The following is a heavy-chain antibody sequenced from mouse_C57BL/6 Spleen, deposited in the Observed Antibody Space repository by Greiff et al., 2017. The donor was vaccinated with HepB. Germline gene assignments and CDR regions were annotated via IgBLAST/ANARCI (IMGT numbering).Heavy chain of an antibody. V-gene: IGHV1-61*01. CDR2: IYPSDSET. CDR3: ARGYSNYGGDY. J-gene: IGHJ2*01. D-gene: IGHD2-5*01. CDR1: GYTFTSYW. Sequence: QVQLQQPGAELVRPGSSVKLSCKASGYTFTSYWMDWVKQRPGQGLEWIGNIYPSDSETHYNQKFKDKATLTVDKSSSTAYMQLSSLTSEDSAVYYCARGYSNYGGDYWGQGTTLTVSS.